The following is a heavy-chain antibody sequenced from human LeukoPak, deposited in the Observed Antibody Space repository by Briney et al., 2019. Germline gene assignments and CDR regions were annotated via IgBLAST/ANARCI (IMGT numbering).Heavy chain of an antibody. V-gene: IGHV3-23*01. CDR2: ISASGGST. D-gene: IGHD3-22*01. CDR3: AKDLYYYDSSGSNRNWFDP. CDR1: GFTFSSYA. Sequence: GGSLRLSCAASGFTFSSYAMTWVRQAPGKGLEWVSAISASGGSTYYADSVKGRFTISRDNSKNTLYLQVNSLRAEDTAVYYCAKDLYYYDSSGSNRNWFDPWGQGTLVTVSS. J-gene: IGHJ5*02.